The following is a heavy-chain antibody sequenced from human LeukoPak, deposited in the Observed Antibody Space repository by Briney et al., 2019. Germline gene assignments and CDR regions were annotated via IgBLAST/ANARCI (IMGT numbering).Heavy chain of an antibody. D-gene: IGHD4-17*01. V-gene: IGHV3-23*01. CDR3: AKDNGDPVGYFDY. CDR1: GFTFSIYA. J-gene: IGHJ4*02. CDR2: ISGSGGST. Sequence: PGGSLRLSCAASGFTFSIYAMGWVRQAPGKGLEWVSVISGSGGSTYYADSVKGRFTISRDNSKNTVYLQVNSLRAEDTAVYYCAKDNGDPVGYFDYWGQGTLVTVSS.